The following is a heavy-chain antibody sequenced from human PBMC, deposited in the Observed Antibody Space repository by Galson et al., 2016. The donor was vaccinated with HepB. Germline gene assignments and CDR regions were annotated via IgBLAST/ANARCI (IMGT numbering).Heavy chain of an antibody. CDR1: GFTFNIYS. V-gene: IGHV3-21*01. D-gene: IGHD3-10*01. Sequence: SLRLSCAASGFTFNIYSMNWVRQAPGKGLEWVSFIDASNNYIYYADSVQGRFTISRDNAKNSLYLQMSSLRAEDTAVYYCATDAMPSGRFGELSYWSQGTLVTVSS. CDR3: ATDAMPSGRFGELSY. CDR2: IDASNNYI. J-gene: IGHJ4*02.